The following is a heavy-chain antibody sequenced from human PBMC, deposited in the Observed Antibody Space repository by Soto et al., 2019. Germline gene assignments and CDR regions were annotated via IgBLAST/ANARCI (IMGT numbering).Heavy chain of an antibody. J-gene: IGHJ6*02. D-gene: IGHD6-13*01. V-gene: IGHV1-2*04. CDR2: INPNSGGT. CDR3: ARDQGLAAAGYYYYYGMDV. Sequence: GASVKVSCKASGYTFTGYYMHWVRQAPGQGLEWMGWINPNSGGTNYAQKFQGWVTMTRDTSISTAYMELSRLRSDDTAVYYCARDQGLAAAGYYYYYGMDVRGPGTTVTVSS. CDR1: GYTFTGYY.